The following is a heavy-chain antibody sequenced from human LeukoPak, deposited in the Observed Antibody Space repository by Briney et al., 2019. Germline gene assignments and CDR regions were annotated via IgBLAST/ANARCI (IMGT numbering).Heavy chain of an antibody. CDR2: ISNSGSTI. V-gene: IGHV3-48*03. CDR3: ARGEVYGDYGGDTFTFDY. Sequence: PGGSLRLSCAASGFTFSSYEMNWVRQAPGKGLEWVSYISNSGSTIYYADSVKGRFTISRDNAKNSLYLQMNSLRAEDTAVYYCARGEVYGDYGGDTFTFDYWGQGTLVTVSS. D-gene: IGHD4-17*01. J-gene: IGHJ4*02. CDR1: GFTFSSYE.